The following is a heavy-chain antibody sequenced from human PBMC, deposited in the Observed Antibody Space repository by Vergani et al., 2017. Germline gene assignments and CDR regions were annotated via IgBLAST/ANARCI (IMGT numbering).Heavy chain of an antibody. Sequence: EVHLLESGGGLVQSGGSLRLSCAVSGFTFSNSAVSWVRQAPGRGLAWVSSISGPGLSTYYADSVKGRFSISRDNSKNTVFQQMHSLRAEDTAIYYCVRDGHVYGSRSYYSWGQGTLVTVSS. D-gene: IGHD3-10*01. J-gene: IGHJ4*02. CDR1: GFTFSNSA. CDR2: ISGPGLST. V-gene: IGHV3-23*01. CDR3: VRDGHVYGSRSYYS.